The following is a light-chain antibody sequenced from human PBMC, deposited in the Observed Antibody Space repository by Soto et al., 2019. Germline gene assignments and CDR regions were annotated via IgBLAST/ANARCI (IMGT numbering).Light chain of an antibody. Sequence: QSVLTQPRSVSGSPGQSVTISCTGTSSDVGGYNYVSWYQQHPGKAPKLMIYDVSKRTSGVPDRFSGSKSGNTASLTISGLHAEDEADYYCCSYAVTYTFGNVFGTGTKLTVL. CDR1: SSDVGGYNY. CDR2: DVS. J-gene: IGLJ1*01. V-gene: IGLV2-11*01. CDR3: CSYAVTYTFGNV.